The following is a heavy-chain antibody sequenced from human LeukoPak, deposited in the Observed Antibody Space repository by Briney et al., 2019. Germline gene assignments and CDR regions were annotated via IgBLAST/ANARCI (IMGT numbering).Heavy chain of an antibody. CDR3: ARGTPSYYYGMDV. CDR2: IYYSGST. J-gene: IGHJ6*02. V-gene: IGHV4-31*11. Sequence: PSETLSLTCAVYGGSFSGYYWSWIRQHPGKGLEWIGYIYYSGSTYYNPSLKSRVTISVDTSKNQFSLKLSSVTAADTAVYYCARGTPSYYYGMDVWGQGTTVTVSS. CDR1: GGSFSGYY.